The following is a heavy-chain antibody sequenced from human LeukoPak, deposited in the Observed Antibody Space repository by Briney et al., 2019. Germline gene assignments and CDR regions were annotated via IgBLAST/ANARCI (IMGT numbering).Heavy chain of an antibody. Sequence: GASVNVSYKAYVYTFTHYYMVWVRQAPGQGLEWMGVINPSGGSTSYAQNFQGRVTMNRDTSTITVYMELSSLRAEDTAVYYCAREPYDSSGYEYFYHWGQGTLVIVSS. V-gene: IGHV1-46*01. D-gene: IGHD3-22*01. CDR2: INPSGGST. CDR1: VYTFTHYY. CDR3: AREPYDSSGYEYFYH. J-gene: IGHJ1*01.